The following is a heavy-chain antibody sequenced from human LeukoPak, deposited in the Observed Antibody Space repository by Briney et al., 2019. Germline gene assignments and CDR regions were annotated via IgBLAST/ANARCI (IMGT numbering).Heavy chain of an antibody. D-gene: IGHD4-17*01. CDR2: IYTSGST. V-gene: IGHV4-4*07. J-gene: IGHJ4*02. CDR1: GGSISSYY. CDR3: SRQPYGDYVGGFDY. Sequence: SETLSLTCTVSGGSISSYYWSWIRQPAGKGLEWIGRIYTSGSTNYNPSLKSRVTMSVDTSKNQSSLTLSSVTAADTAVYYCSRQPYGDYVGGFDYWGQGTLVIVSS.